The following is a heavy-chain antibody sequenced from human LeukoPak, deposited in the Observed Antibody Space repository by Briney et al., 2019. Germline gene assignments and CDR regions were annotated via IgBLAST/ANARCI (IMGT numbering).Heavy chain of an antibody. CDR1: GFTFTTYS. J-gene: IGHJ3*02. CDR3: KGSYSSPAGRAFDI. D-gene: IGHD6-13*01. V-gene: IGHV3-48*01. Sequence: PGGSLRLSCAASGFTFTTYSMNWVRQAPGKGLEWVSYITTTSSIIYYADSVKGRFTISRDNAKNSLYLQMNSLRAEDTAVYYLKGSYSSPAGRAFDIWGQGTIGTVSS. CDR2: ITTTSSII.